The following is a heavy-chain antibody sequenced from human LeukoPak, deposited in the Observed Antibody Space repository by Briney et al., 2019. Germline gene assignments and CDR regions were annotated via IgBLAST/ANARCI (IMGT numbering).Heavy chain of an antibody. D-gene: IGHD6-13*01. Sequence: ASVKVSCKASGGTFSSYAISWVRQAPGQGLEWMGGIIPIFGTTNYAQKFQDRVTITTDKSTSTAYMELSSLRSEDTAVYYCARVVGLTGYSSSWYSGYYYYMDVWGKGTTVTVSS. CDR2: IIPIFGTT. V-gene: IGHV1-69*05. J-gene: IGHJ6*03. CDR1: GGTFSSYA. CDR3: ARVVGLTGYSSSWYSGYYYYMDV.